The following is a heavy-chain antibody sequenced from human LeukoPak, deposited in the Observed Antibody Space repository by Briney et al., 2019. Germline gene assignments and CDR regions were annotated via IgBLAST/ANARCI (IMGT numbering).Heavy chain of an antibody. V-gene: IGHV1-18*01. CDR3: ARTLGCHSSGSGCFLDDAFDI. J-gene: IGHJ3*02. CDR1: GYTFTSYG. D-gene: IGHD6-19*01. Sequence: GASVKVSCKASGYTFTSYGISWVRQAPGQGLEWMGWISAYNGNTNYAQKLQGRVTMTTDTSTSTAYMELRSLRSDDTAVYYCARTLGCHSSGSGCFLDDAFDIWGQGTMVTVSS. CDR2: ISAYNGNT.